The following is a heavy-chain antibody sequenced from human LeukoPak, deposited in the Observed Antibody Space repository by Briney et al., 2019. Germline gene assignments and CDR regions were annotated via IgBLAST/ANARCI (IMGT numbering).Heavy chain of an antibody. Sequence: GESLKISCKGSGYSFTSYWIGWVRQVPGKGLEWMGIIYPGDSDTRYSPSFQGQVTISADKSISTAYLQWSSLKASDTAMYYCAIVSPFYDSSGYNDYWGQGTLVTVSS. CDR1: GYSFTSYW. CDR3: AIVSPFYDSSGYNDY. D-gene: IGHD3-22*01. CDR2: IYPGDSDT. V-gene: IGHV5-51*01. J-gene: IGHJ4*02.